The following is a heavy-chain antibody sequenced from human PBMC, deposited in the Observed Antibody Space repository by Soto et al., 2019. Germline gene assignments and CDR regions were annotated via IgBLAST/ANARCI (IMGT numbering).Heavy chain of an antibody. Sequence: ASVKVSCKASGYTFTGYYMHWVRQAPGQGLEWMGWINPNSGGTNYAQKFQGWVTMTGDTSISTAYMELSRLRSDDTAVYYCARDSSPADYSSSSYVPLGMDVWGQATTVTVSS. CDR2: INPNSGGT. D-gene: IGHD6-13*01. V-gene: IGHV1-2*04. J-gene: IGHJ6*02. CDR1: GYTFTGYY. CDR3: ARDSSPADYSSSSYVPLGMDV.